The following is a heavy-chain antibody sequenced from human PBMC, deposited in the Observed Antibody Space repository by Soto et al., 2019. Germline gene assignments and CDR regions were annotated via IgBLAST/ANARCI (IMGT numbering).Heavy chain of an antibody. D-gene: IGHD1-26*01. J-gene: IGHJ5*02. CDR2: IKQDGSEK. CDR3: AGGWGLDP. CDR1: GFTFSSYW. Sequence: EVQLVESGGGLVQPGGSLRLSCAASGFTFSSYWMTWVRQAPGKGLEWVANIKQDGSEKYYVDSVKGRFTISRDNAKNSLYLQRKSLSGEEAAGYYGAGGWGLDPWGQGTLVTVSS. V-gene: IGHV3-7*04.